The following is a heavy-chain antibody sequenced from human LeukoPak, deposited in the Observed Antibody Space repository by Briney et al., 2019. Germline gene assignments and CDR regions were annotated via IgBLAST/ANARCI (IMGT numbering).Heavy chain of an antibody. J-gene: IGHJ4*02. D-gene: IGHD3-22*01. Sequence: PSETLSLTCAVYGGSFSGYYWSWIRQPPGKGLEWIGEINHSGSTNYNPSLKSRVTISVDTSKNQFSLKLSSVTAADTAVYYCAIHLGTYYYDSSGYYDYWGQGTLVTVSS. CDR2: INHSGST. CDR1: GGSFSGYY. CDR3: AIHLGTYYYDSSGYYDY. V-gene: IGHV4-34*01.